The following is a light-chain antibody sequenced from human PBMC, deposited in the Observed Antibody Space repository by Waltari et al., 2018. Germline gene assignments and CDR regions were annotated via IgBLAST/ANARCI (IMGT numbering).Light chain of an antibody. V-gene: IGKV2-28*01. J-gene: IGKJ1*01. CDR1: QSLLHSNGFNY. Sequence: DIVVNQSPLSLPVTPGEPASISCRSSQSLLHSNGFNYLDWYLQKPGQSPQLLIYLGSNRASGVPDRFSGSGSGTDFTLKISRVEAEDVGVYYCMQSLRALWTFDQGTKVEIK. CDR2: LGS. CDR3: MQSLRALWT.